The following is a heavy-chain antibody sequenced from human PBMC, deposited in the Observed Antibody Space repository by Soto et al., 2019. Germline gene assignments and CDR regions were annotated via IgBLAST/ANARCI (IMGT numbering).Heavy chain of an antibody. J-gene: IGHJ4*02. CDR1: GFTFKNYG. CDR3: ARDHGTSASGVLIYGPDY. V-gene: IGHV3-33*01. Sequence: GGSLRLSCAASGFTFKNYGMHWVRQTPGKGLEWVAIIWYDGSNKYYADSVKGRFTISRDNSKNTLYLQMNSLRAEDTAVYYCARDHGTSASGVLIYGPDYWGLGTLVTVSS. D-gene: IGHD3-3*01. CDR2: IWYDGSNK.